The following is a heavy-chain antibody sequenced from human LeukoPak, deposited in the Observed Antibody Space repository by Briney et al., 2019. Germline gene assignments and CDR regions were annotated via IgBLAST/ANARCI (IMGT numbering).Heavy chain of an antibody. CDR2: IYYSGST. J-gene: IGHJ6*03. CDR3: ASRATRGYYYYYYMDV. Sequence: SETLSLTCTVSGGSISSSSYYWGWIRQPPGKGLEWIGSIYYSGSTYYNPFLKSRVTISVDTSKNQFSLKLSSVTAADTAVYYCASRATRGYYYYYYMDVWGKGTTVTVSS. V-gene: IGHV4-39*01. CDR1: GGSISSSSYY. D-gene: IGHD2-15*01.